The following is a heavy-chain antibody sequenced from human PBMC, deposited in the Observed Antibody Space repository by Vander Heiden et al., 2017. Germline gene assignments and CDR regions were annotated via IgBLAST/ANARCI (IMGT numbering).Heavy chain of an antibody. CDR2: ISSDGRNK. D-gene: IGHD3-3*02. J-gene: IGHJ4*02. CDR1: GFTLPSYG. Sequence: QVHLVESGGGVVQPGRSLRRSCAASGFTLPSYGMHWVRQAPGKGLEWLAAISSDGRNKYYAESVRGRLTISKDNSKNTLYLEMSSLRAEDRAIYYCAKALRLEDSLGQKEFDYWGQGTLVTVSS. V-gene: IGHV3-30*18. CDR3: AKALRLEDSLGQKEFDY.